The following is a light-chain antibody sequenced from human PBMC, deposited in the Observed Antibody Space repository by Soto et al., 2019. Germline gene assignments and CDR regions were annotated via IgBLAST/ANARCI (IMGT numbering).Light chain of an antibody. CDR1: QMIYTW. CDR3: QQYSTFWT. CDR2: EAS. J-gene: IGKJ1*01. Sequence: DIQLTQSPSFLSPSIGESVTITCRASQMIYTWLAWYQQKPEKAPKLLIYEASSLDVGVPSRFSGSGSGTEFTLTISSLQLEDFATYYCQQYSTFWTFGQGTKVDIK. V-gene: IGKV1-5*03.